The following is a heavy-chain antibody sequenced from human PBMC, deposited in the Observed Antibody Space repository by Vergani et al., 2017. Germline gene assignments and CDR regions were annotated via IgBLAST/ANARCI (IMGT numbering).Heavy chain of an antibody. CDR1: GDSIISRSYY. V-gene: IGHV4-39*01. J-gene: IGHJ2*01. D-gene: IGHD3-16*01. Sequence: QMQLQESGPGLVKASETLSLTCTVSGDSIISRSYYWGWIRQPPGNGLEWIGSIYNSGNGDSSSSLKSRFTISADTSKNQFSLRLTSVTAADTAVYYCASGKYYSDSTSHFRGRYFDVWGRGTLVTVPS. CDR2: IYNSGNG. CDR3: ASGKYYSDSTSHFRGRYFDV.